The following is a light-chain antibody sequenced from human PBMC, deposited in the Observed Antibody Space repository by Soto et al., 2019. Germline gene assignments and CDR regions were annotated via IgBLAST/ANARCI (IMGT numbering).Light chain of an antibody. Sequence: QSARTQPASVSGSPGHSITISCTGTSSDVGGYNYVSWYQQHPGKAPKFMIYEVSNRPSGVSNRFSGSKSGNTASLTISGLQAEEEADYYCSSYTSSTNYVFGTGTKVTVL. CDR2: EVS. J-gene: IGLJ1*01. CDR3: SSYTSSTNYV. CDR1: SSDVGGYNY. V-gene: IGLV2-14*01.